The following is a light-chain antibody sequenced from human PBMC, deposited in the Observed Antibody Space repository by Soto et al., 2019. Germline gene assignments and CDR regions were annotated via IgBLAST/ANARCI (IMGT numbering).Light chain of an antibody. CDR2: GAS. Sequence: EIVLTQSPGTLSLSPGERATLSCRASQSVSSSYLAWYQQKPGQAPRLLIYGASSRATVIPDRFSGSASGTDFNITISRLYAECFAVYYRHQYDSPPITFGGGTEVEIK. J-gene: IGKJ4*01. CDR3: HQYDSPPIT. V-gene: IGKV3-20*01. CDR1: QSVSSSY.